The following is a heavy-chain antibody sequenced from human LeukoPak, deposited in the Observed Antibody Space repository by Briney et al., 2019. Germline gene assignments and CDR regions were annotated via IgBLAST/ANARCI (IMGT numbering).Heavy chain of an antibody. Sequence: GRSLRLSCAASGFTFSSYGMHWVRRAPGKGLEWVAVIWYDGSNKYYADSVKGRFTISRDNSKNTLYLQMNSLRAEDTAVYYCAKDRDSSGYFHFDYWGQGTLVTVSS. CDR2: IWYDGSNK. V-gene: IGHV3-33*06. CDR1: GFTFSSYG. CDR3: AKDRDSSGYFHFDY. J-gene: IGHJ4*02. D-gene: IGHD3-22*01.